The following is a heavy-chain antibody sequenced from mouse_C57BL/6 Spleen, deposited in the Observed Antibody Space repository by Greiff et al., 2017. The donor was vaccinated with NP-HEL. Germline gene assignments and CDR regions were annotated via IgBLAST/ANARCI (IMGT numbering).Heavy chain of an antibody. Sequence: QVQLQQPGAELVMPGASVKLSCKASGYTFTSSWMHWVKQRPGQGLAWIGEIDPSDSYTNYNQKFKGKSTLTVDKSSSTAYMQLSSLTSEDSAVYYCARSASHDGYWYFDVWGTGTTVTVSS. V-gene: IGHV1-69*01. J-gene: IGHJ1*03. CDR2: IDPSDSYT. CDR1: GYTFTSSW. CDR3: ARSASHDGYWYFDV. D-gene: IGHD2-3*01.